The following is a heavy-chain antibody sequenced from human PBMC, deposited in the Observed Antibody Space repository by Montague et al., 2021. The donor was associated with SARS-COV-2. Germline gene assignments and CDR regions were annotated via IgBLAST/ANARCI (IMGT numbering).Heavy chain of an antibody. CDR1: GFRVSDSY. D-gene: IGHD6-25*01. CDR3: ARGLQQRSNFDY. CDR2: IKAGNT. V-gene: IGHV3-53*01. J-gene: IGHJ4*02. Sequence: SLSLSCSASGFRVSDSYMSWVRQAPGKGPEWVSIIKAGNTYYTDSVKGRFTMSRDNSKNTLSLQMNSLRDEDTAVYYCARGLQQRSNFDYWGQGTLVTVSS.